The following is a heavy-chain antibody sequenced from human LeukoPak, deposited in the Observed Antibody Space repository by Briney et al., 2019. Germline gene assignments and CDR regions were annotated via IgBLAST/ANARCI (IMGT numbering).Heavy chain of an antibody. D-gene: IGHD5-12*01. CDR1: GGTFSNYA. CDR2: IIPIFGTA. V-gene: IGHV1-69*06. Sequence: GASVKVSCKASGGTFSNYAISWVRQAPGQGLEWMGGIIPIFGTANYAQKFQGRVSMTADTSTSTAYMELRSLRSNDTAVYYCARTSHYVDIAATIPYGIYYFDYWGQGTLVTVSS. CDR3: ARTSHYVDIAATIPYGIYYFDY. J-gene: IGHJ4*02.